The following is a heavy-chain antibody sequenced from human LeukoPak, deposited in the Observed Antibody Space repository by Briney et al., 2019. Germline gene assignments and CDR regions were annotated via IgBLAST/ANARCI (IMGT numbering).Heavy chain of an antibody. J-gene: IGHJ4*02. CDR2: INAGNGNT. Sequence: GASVKVSCKASGYTFTNYPIHWVRQAPGQRLEWMAWINAGNGNTKYSQKFQGRVTITRDTSASTAYMELSSLRSEDTPVYYCATWFGEPRIDYWGQGTLVTVSS. CDR1: GYTFTNYP. CDR3: ATWFGEPRIDY. D-gene: IGHD3-10*01. V-gene: IGHV1-3*01.